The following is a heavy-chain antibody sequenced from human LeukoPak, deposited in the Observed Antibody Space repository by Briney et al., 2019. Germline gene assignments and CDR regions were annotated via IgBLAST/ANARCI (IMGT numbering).Heavy chain of an antibody. CDR1: GGSVSSGSYY. Sequence: PSETLSLTCTVSGGSVSSGSYYWSWIRQPPGKGLEWIGYIYYSGSTNYNPSLKSRVTISVDTSKNQFSLKLSSVTAADTAVYYCARGVTYYDSSGLPGYFDYWGQGTLVTVSS. CDR3: ARGVTYYDSSGLPGYFDY. J-gene: IGHJ4*02. CDR2: IYYSGST. D-gene: IGHD3-22*01. V-gene: IGHV4-61*01.